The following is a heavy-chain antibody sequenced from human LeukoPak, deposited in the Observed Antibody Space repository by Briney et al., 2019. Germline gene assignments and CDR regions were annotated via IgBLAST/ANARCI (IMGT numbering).Heavy chain of an antibody. D-gene: IGHD4-17*01. CDR3: ARHPSYYGDFFY. CDR1: GGSFSGYY. J-gene: IGHJ4*02. CDR2: INHSGST. Sequence: SETLSLTCAVYGGSFSGYYWSWLRQPPGKGLEWIGEINHSGSTNYNPSLKSRVTISVDTSKNQFSLKLSSVTAADTAVYYCARHPSYYGDFFYWGQGTLVTVSS. V-gene: IGHV4-34*01.